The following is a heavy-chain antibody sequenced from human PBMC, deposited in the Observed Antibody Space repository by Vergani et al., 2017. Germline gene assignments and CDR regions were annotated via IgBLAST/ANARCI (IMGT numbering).Heavy chain of an antibody. V-gene: IGHV1-46*03. CDR3: ARGDYGILTGYRY. J-gene: IGHJ4*02. CDR2: INPSGGHT. Sequence: VQVVQSGAEVKKSGASVKVSCKTSGYTFSNYYMHWVRQAPGQGLEWMGIINPSGGHTNYAQKFQGRVTMTRDTSTRTVYMELSSLRSEDTAIYYCARGDYGILTGYRYWGQGTLVTVSA. CDR1: GYTFSNYY. D-gene: IGHD3-9*01.